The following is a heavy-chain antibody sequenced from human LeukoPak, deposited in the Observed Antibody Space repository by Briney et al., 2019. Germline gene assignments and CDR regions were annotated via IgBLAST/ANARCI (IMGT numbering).Heavy chain of an antibody. D-gene: IGHD6-6*01. CDR1: GYTFTSYG. CDR2: ISAYNGNT. V-gene: IGHV1-18*01. J-gene: IGHJ6*03. Sequence: ASVKVSCKASGYTFTSYGISWVRQAPGQGLEWMGWISAYNGNTNCAQKLQGRVTMTTDTSTSTAYMELRSLRFDDTAVYYCAREGDSSFPPGYMDVWGKGTTVTVSS. CDR3: AREGDSSFPPGYMDV.